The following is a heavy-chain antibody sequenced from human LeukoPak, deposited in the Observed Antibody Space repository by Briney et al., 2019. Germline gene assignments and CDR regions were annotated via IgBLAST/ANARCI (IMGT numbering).Heavy chain of an antibody. CDR2: ISSSSSYT. CDR3: EKIDYDIFSGCCGGSYMDV. CDR1: GFTFSSYS. V-gene: IGHV3-21*01. J-gene: IGHJ6*03. Sequence: GGSLRLSCAASGFTFSSYSMNWVRQAPGKGLEWVSSISSSSSYTYYADSVKGRFTISRDNAKNSLYLQMNSLRAEDTAVYYLEKIDYDIFSGCCGGSYMDVWGKGTTVTVSS. D-gene: IGHD3-9*01.